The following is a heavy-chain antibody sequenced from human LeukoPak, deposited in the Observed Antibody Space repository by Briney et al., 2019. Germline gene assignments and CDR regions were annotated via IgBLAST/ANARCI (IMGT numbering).Heavy chain of an antibody. J-gene: IGHJ1*01. CDR2: INTNTGNP. V-gene: IGHV7-4-1*01. D-gene: IGHD4-17*01. Sequence: ASVKVSCKASGYTFTNFPMNWVRQAPGQGLEWMGSINTNTGNPTYAQAFTGRFVFSLDTSVSTAYYCARATTVTSFRIEYFQLWGQGTLVTVSS. CDR1: GYTFTNFP. CDR3: QL.